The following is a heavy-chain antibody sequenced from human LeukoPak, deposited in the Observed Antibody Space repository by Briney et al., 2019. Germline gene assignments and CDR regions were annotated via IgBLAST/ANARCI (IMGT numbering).Heavy chain of an antibody. J-gene: IGHJ4*02. CDR3: AETDSGSYSDGNDY. Sequence: PGGSLRLSCAASGFTFDDYGLNWVRQAPGKGLEWVSGIHWNGGSTGYADSVKGRFTISRDNAKNSLYLQMNGLRAEDTALYYCAETDSGSYSDGNDYWGQGTLVTVSS. D-gene: IGHD1-26*01. CDR1: GFTFDDYG. CDR2: IHWNGGST. V-gene: IGHV3-20*04.